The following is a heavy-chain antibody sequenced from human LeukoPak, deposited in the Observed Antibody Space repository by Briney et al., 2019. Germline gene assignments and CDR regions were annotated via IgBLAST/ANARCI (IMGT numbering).Heavy chain of an antibody. CDR1: GFSFSNYA. Sequence: PGGSLRLSCAASGFSFSNYAMSWVRQAPGKGLEWVSSIINSGGSTYYADSVKGRFTISRDNSKNTLYLQMNSLRAEDTAVYYCAKSVCSSGCCEDYWGQGTLVTVCS. CDR2: IINSGGST. J-gene: IGHJ4*02. V-gene: IGHV3-23*01. D-gene: IGHD6-19*01. CDR3: AKSVCSSGCCEDY.